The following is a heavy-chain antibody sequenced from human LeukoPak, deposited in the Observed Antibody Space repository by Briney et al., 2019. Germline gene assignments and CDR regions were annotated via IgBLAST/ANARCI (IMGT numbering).Heavy chain of an antibody. CDR2: IYYSGST. J-gene: IGHJ4*02. CDR1: GGSISSSSYY. Sequence: SETLSLTCTVSGGSISSSSYYWGWIRQPPGKGLEWIGSIYYSGSTYYNPSLKSRVTISVDTSKNQFSLKLSSVTAADTAVYYCARGGITLGFDYWGQGTLVTVSS. D-gene: IGHD1-20*01. CDR3: ARGGITLGFDY. V-gene: IGHV4-39*07.